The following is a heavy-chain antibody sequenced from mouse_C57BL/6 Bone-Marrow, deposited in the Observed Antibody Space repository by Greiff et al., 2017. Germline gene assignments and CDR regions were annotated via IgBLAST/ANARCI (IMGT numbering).Heavy chain of an antibody. Sequence: VQLQQSGAELVRPGASVKLSCTASGFNIKDDYMHWVKQRPEQGLEWIGWIDPENGDTEYASKFQGKATITADTSSNDAYLQLSSLTSEDTADYYCTTGGYFDVWGTGTTVTVSS. J-gene: IGHJ1*03. CDR1: GFNIKDDY. CDR3: TTGGYFDV. V-gene: IGHV14-4*01. CDR2: IDPENGDT.